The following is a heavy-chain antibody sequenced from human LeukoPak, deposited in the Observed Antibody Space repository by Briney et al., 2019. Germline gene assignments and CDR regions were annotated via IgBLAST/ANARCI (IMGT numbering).Heavy chain of an antibody. CDR3: ARGIVVAGSVDY. J-gene: IGHJ4*02. Sequence: GSLRLSCIASGFTVSSNYISWVRQAPGKGLEWVSVIYSGGRTYYADSVKGRFTISRDNSKNSLYLQMNSLRVEDTAVYYCARGIVVAGSVDYWGQGTLVTVSS. CDR1: GFTVSSNY. V-gene: IGHV3-66*01. CDR2: IYSGGRT. D-gene: IGHD6-19*01.